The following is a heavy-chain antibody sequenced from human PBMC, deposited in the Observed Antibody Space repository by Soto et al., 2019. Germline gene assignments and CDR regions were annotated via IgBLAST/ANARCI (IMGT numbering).Heavy chain of an antibody. CDR3: AKCLSIPIVVVVAVEDAFDM. CDR2: ISWNSGTI. D-gene: IGHD2-15*01. V-gene: IGHV3-9*03. J-gene: IGHJ3*02. Sequence: GGSLRLSCAASGFTFDDYAMHWVRQAPGKGLEWVSGISWNSGTIGYADSVKGRYTISRDNAKNSLYLQMNSLRPEDVALYYCAKCLSIPIVVVVAVEDAFDMWGQGTMVTVSS. CDR1: GFTFDDYA.